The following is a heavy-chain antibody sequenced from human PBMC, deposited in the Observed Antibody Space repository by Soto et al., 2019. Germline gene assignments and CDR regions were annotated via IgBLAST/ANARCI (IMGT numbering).Heavy chain of an antibody. J-gene: IGHJ4*02. D-gene: IGHD4-17*01. Sequence: QVQLVQSGAEVKKPGASVKVSCKTSGYTFTTYDITWVRQAPEQGLEWMGWISTYNANTNYAQKFQGRVTMTTDTSTSTAYMELRSLRSDHTAVYYCARGGTYGNYVGYWGQGTLVTVSS. CDR2: ISTYNANT. CDR1: GYTFTTYD. CDR3: ARGGTYGNYVGY. V-gene: IGHV1-18*01.